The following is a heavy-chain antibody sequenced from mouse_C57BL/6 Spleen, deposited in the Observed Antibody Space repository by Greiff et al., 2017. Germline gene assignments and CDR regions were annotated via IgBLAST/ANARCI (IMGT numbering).Heavy chain of an antibody. Sequence: VQLQQSGTVLARPGASVKMSCKTSGYTFTSYWMHWVKQRPGQGLEWIGAIYPGNSDTSYNQKFKGKAKLTAVTSASTAYMELSSLTNEDSAVYYCTRTYYDYGRVWFAYWGQGTLVTVSA. CDR2: IYPGNSDT. V-gene: IGHV1-5*01. J-gene: IGHJ3*01. CDR1: GYTFTSYW. D-gene: IGHD2-4*01. CDR3: TRTYYDYGRVWFAY.